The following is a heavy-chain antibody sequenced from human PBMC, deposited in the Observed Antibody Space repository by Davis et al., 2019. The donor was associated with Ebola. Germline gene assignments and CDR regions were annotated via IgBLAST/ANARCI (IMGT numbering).Heavy chain of an antibody. CDR1: GYTFTSYG. Sequence: ASVKVSCKASGYTFTSYGISWVRQAPGQGLEWMGWISAYNGNTNYAQKLQGRVTMTTDTSTSTAYMELRSLRSDDTAVYYCAREGWNYVRGPYYYYYGTDVWGQGTTVTVSS. D-gene: IGHD1-7*01. J-gene: IGHJ6*02. CDR3: AREGWNYVRGPYYYYYGTDV. CDR2: ISAYNGNT. V-gene: IGHV1-18*01.